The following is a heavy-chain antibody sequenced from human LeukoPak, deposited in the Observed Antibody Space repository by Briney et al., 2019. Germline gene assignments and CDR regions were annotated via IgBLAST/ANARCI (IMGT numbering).Heavy chain of an antibody. D-gene: IGHD6-13*01. Sequence: PSETLSLTCTVSGGSISSYYWSWIRQPPGKGLEWIGYIYYSGSTNYNPSLKSRVTISVDTSKNQFSLKLSSVTAADTAVYSCARQDVYSSSWTDYYYYMDVWGKGTTVTVSS. CDR2: IYYSGST. CDR1: GGSISSYY. V-gene: IGHV4-59*08. CDR3: ARQDVYSSSWTDYYYYMDV. J-gene: IGHJ6*03.